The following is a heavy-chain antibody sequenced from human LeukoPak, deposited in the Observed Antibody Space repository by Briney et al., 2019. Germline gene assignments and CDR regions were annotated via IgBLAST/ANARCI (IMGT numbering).Heavy chain of an antibody. V-gene: IGHV4-31*03. CDR3: ARAPGVWFWELLPLDY. Sequence: PSQTLSLTCTVSGGSISSGGYYWSWIRQHPGKGLEWIGYIYYSGSTYYNPSLKSRVTISVDTSKNQFSLKLSSVTAADTAVYYCARAPGVWFWELLPLDYWGQGTLVTVSS. CDR2: IYYSGST. J-gene: IGHJ4*02. CDR1: GGSISSGGYY. D-gene: IGHD3-10*01.